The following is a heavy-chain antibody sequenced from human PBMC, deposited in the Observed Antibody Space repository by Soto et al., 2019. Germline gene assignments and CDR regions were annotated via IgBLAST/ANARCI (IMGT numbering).Heavy chain of an antibody. Sequence: EVQLVESGGDLVQPGGSLRLSCAASGFIFSDYTMTWVRQAPGRGLEFVSHISSSGDAIFYAESVKGRFTVSRDNAKNSLYLQMHSLRDDDTAVYFCARDHGGSTWFVGVYYFFGMDAWGQGTAVTVSS. CDR1: GFIFSDYT. J-gene: IGHJ6*02. V-gene: IGHV3-48*02. CDR3: ARDHGGSTWFVGVYYFFGMDA. D-gene: IGHD6-13*01. CDR2: ISSSGDAI.